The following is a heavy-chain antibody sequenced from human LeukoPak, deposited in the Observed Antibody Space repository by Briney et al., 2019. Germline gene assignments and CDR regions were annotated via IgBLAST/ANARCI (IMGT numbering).Heavy chain of an antibody. Sequence: SGTLSLTCAVSGGSISSSSYYWGWIRQPPGKGLEWIGSIYYSGSTYYNPSLKSRVTISVDTSKNQFSLKLSSVTAADTAVYYCARDGPGGGTIDYWGQGTLVTVSS. J-gene: IGHJ4*02. CDR2: IYYSGST. CDR3: ARDGPGGGTIDY. D-gene: IGHD1-1*01. V-gene: IGHV4-39*07. CDR1: GGSISSSSYY.